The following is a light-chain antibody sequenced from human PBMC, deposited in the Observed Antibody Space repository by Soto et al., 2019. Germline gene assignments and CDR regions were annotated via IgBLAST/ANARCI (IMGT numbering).Light chain of an antibody. CDR1: QSVSSSY. V-gene: IGKV3-20*01. Sequence: EIVLTQSPGTLSLSPGEGATLSCRASQSVSSSYLAWYQQKPGQAPRLLIYGASSRATNIPDRFSGSGSGTDFTLTISRLDPEDFAVCYCQQYGSSPYTFGQGTKLEIK. CDR3: QQYGSSPYT. CDR2: GAS. J-gene: IGKJ2*01.